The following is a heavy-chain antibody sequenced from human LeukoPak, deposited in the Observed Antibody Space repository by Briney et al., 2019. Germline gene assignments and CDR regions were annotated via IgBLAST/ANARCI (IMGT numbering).Heavy chain of an antibody. Sequence: PWGSLRLSCAASGFTFSSYAMSWVRQAPEKGLKWVSSISDSGGGTHYEDSVKGRFTISRDNSKNTLYLQMNSLRAEDTAVYYCAKDSGPGSFYPTGDEYWGQGILVTVSS. V-gene: IGHV3-23*01. CDR3: AKDSGPGSFYPTGDEY. CDR2: ISDSGGGT. D-gene: IGHD3-10*01. CDR1: GFTFSSYA. J-gene: IGHJ4*02.